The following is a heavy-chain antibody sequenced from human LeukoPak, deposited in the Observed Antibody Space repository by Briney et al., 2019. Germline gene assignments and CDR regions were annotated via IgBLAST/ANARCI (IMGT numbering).Heavy chain of an antibody. CDR3: ARVGFVESDAFDI. CDR1: GGSISSSSYY. D-gene: IGHD3-10*01. Sequence: SETLSLTSTVSGGSISSSSYYWGWIRQPPGKGLEWIGSIYYSGTTYYNPSLKSRVTISVDTSKNQFSLKLSSVTAADTAVYYCARVGFVESDAFDIWGQGTMVTVSS. CDR2: IYYSGTT. J-gene: IGHJ3*02. V-gene: IGHV4-39*01.